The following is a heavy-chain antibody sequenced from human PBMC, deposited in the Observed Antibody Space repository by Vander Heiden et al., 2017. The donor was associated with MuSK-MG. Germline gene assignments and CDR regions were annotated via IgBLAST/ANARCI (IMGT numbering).Heavy chain of an antibody. CDR1: RFTFSFYA. CDR2: IRGSGTNT. J-gene: IGHJ4*02. CDR3: AKGDHDSSGYFPPSFDY. V-gene: IGHV3-23*01. D-gene: IGHD3-22*01. Sequence: EVQLLESGGGLVQPGGSLRLSCAASRFTFSFYAMGWVRQAPGKGLEWVSLIRGSGTNTYYADSVKGRFNISRDNSKNTLYLQMNSLRVEDTAIYYCAKGDHDSSGYFPPSFDYWGQGTLVTVSS.